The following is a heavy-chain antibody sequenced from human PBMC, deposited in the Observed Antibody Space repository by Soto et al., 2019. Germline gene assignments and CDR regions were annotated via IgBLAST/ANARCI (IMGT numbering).Heavy chain of an antibody. CDR3: ARGALGQQLANDY. CDR1: GGSFSGYY. J-gene: IGHJ4*02. D-gene: IGHD6-13*01. Sequence: SETLSLTCAVYGGSFSGYYWSWIRQPPGKGLEWIGEINHSGSTNYNPSLKSRVTISVDTSKNQFSLKLSSVTAADTAVYYCARGALGQQLANDYWGQGTLVTVSS. V-gene: IGHV4-34*01. CDR2: INHSGST.